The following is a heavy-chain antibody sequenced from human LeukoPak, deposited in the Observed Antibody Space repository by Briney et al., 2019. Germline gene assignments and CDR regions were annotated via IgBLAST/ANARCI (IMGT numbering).Heavy chain of an antibody. CDR2: IYYSGST. D-gene: IGHD2-2*01. V-gene: IGHV4-59*01. J-gene: IGHJ5*02. CDR1: GGTISSYY. CDR3: ARERGYCSSTSCPHWFDP. Sequence: SETLSLTCTVSGGTISSYYWSWIRQPPGKGLEWIGYIYYSGSTNYNPSLKSRVTISVDTSKNQFSLKLSSVTAADTAVYYCARERGYCSSTSCPHWFDPWGQGTLVTVSS.